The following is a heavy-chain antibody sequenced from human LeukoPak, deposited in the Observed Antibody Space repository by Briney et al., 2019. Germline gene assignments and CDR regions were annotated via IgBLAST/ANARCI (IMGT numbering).Heavy chain of an antibody. Sequence: MTSETLSLTRTVSGGSISGTSNHWGWVRQPPGKGLEWIGSIYHSGSTYYNPSLKSRVTISVDTSKNQFSLKLSSVTAADTAVYYCVSRGYIYGKYFDYWGQGTLVTVSS. D-gene: IGHD5-18*01. CDR2: IYHSGST. V-gene: IGHV4-39*07. CDR1: GGSISGTSNH. CDR3: VSRGYIYGKYFDY. J-gene: IGHJ4*02.